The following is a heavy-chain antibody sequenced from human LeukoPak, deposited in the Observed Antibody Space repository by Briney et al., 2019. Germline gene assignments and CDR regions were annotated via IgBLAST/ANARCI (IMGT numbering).Heavy chain of an antibody. V-gene: IGHV3-74*01. CDR2: INSDGTST. D-gene: IGHD6-6*01. J-gene: IGHJ6*02. CDR3: ASIPLYSSSGVDMDV. CDR1: GFTFSSYG. Sequence: GGSLRLSCAASGFTFSSYGMHWVRQAPGKGLVWVSRINSDGTSTDYADSVKGRFTISRDNAKNTLYLQMNSLRAEDTAVYYCASIPLYSSSGVDMDVWGQGTTVTVSS.